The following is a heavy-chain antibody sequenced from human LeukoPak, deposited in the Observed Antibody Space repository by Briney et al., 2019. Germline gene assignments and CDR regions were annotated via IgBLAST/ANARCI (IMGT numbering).Heavy chain of an antibody. CDR2: ISGSGSDI. CDR3: AKENPHNDY. Sequence: PGGSLRLSCVVSGISFSDSYRTWIRQTPGKGLEWLAYISGSGSDICYADSVKGRFTISRDNSKNTLYMQMNSLRAEDTALYYCAKENPHNDYWGQGTLVTVSS. V-gene: IGHV3-11*01. J-gene: IGHJ4*02. CDR1: GISFSDSY.